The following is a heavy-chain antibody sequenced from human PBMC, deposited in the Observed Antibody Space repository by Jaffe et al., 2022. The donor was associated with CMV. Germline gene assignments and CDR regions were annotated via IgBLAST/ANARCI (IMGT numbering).Heavy chain of an antibody. D-gene: IGHD3-3*01. V-gene: IGHV4-34*01. CDR1: GGSFSGYY. Sequence: QVQLQQWGAGLLKPSETLSLTCAVYGGSFSGYYWSWIRQPPGKGLEWIGEINHSGSTNYNPSLKSRVTISVDTSKNQFSLKLSSVTAADTAVYYCARGNPKYYDFWSGSHEINYYYYYGMDVWGQGTTVTVSS. CDR3: ARGNPKYYDFWSGSHEINYYYYYGMDV. CDR2: INHSGST. J-gene: IGHJ6*02.